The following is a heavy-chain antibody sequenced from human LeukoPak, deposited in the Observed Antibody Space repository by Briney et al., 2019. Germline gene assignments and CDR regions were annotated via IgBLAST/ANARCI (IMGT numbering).Heavy chain of an antibody. D-gene: IGHD6-6*01. CDR1: GGSISSSSYS. CDR3: ARHYSSSAWYYYYGMDV. V-gene: IGHV4-39*01. CDR2: IYYSGST. Sequence: SETLSLTCTVSGGSISSSSYSWGWIRQPPGKGLEWIGSIYYSGSTYYNPSLKSRVTISVDTSKNQFSLKLSSVTAADTAVYYRARHYSSSAWYYYYGMDVWGQGTTVTVSS. J-gene: IGHJ6*02.